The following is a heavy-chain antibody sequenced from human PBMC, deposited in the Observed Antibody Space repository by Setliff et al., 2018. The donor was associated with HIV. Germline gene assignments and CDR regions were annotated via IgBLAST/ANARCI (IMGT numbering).Heavy chain of an antibody. V-gene: IGHV4-39*01. CDR1: GGSISSSSYY. J-gene: IGHJ5*02. Sequence: SETLSLTCTVSGGSISSSSYYWARVRQPPGKGLEWIGSIYYSGSTSYNPSLKSRVTISVDTSKNQFSLKLRSVTAADTAVYYCARRRGYCSGGTCYSGGYWFDPWGQGALVTVSS. D-gene: IGHD2-15*01. CDR3: ARRRGYCSGGTCYSGGYWFDP. CDR2: IYYSGST.